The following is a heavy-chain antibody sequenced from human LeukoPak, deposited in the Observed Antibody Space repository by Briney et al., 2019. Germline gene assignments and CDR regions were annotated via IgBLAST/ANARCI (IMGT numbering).Heavy chain of an antibody. CDR2: IYPNSGGT. CDR1: GYTFTGYY. CDR3: ESPATTVTTGAAFDI. D-gene: IGHD4-17*01. Sequence: GASVKVSCKASGYTFTGYYMHWVRQAPGQGLEWMGWIYPNSGGTNYAQKFQGRVTMTRDTSISTAYMELSRLRSDDTAVYYCESPATTVTTGAAFDIWGQGTMVTVSS. V-gene: IGHV1-2*02. J-gene: IGHJ3*02.